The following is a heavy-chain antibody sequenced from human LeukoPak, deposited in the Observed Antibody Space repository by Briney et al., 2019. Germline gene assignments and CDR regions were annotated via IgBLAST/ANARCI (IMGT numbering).Heavy chain of an antibody. V-gene: IGHV1-8*03. CDR1: GYTFTSYD. J-gene: IGHJ3*02. CDR3: ARGLVVAATTGAIDM. Sequence: ASVKVSCKASGYTFTSYDINWVRQATGQGLEWMGWMNPNSGNTGYAQKFQGRVTITRNTSISTTYMDLSSLRSDDTAVDYCARGLVVAATTGAIDMWGQGTMVTVSS. D-gene: IGHD1-26*01. CDR2: MNPNSGNT.